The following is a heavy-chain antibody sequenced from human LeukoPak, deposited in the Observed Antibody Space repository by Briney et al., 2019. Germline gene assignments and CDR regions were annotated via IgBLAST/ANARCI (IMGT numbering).Heavy chain of an antibody. J-gene: IGHJ4*02. CDR2: INHSGST. D-gene: IGHD3-9*01. Sequence: SETLSLTCAVYGGSFSGYFWSWIRQPPGKGLEWIGEINHSGSTNYNPSLKSRVTISVDTSKNQFSLKLSSVTAADTAVYYCARGVGNILTGYSLDYWGQGTLVTVSS. V-gene: IGHV4-34*01. CDR3: ARGVGNILTGYSLDY. CDR1: GGSFSGYF.